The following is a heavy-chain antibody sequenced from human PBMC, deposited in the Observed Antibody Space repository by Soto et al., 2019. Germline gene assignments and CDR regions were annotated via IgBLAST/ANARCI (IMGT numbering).Heavy chain of an antibody. CDR2: IVVGSGNT. V-gene: IGHV1-58*01. CDR3: AAAPANYVPSLNAPNRAYDY. D-gene: IGHD4-4*01. CDR1: GFTFTSSA. J-gene: IGHJ4*02. Sequence: SVKVSCKASGFTFTSSAVQWVRQARGQRLEWIGWIVVGSGNTNYAQKFQERVTITRDMSTSTAYMELSSLRSEDTAVYYCAAAPANYVPSLNAPNRAYDYWGQGTLVTVSS.